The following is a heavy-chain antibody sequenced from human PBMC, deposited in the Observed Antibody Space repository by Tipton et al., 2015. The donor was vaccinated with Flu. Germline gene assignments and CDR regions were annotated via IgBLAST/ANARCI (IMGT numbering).Heavy chain of an antibody. D-gene: IGHD2-8*02. CDR3: ARSTGDVCCDVDY. CDR1: GFTFSSHS. Sequence: SLRLSCAVSGFTFSSHSMSWVRQAPGKGLEWVSSIDTTSGYIYYADSIKGRFTISRDNAKNSLYLQMNSLRAEDTAVYYCARSTGDVCCDVDYLVQGTLVTVSA. CDR2: IDTTSGYI. J-gene: IGHJ4*02. V-gene: IGHV3-21*01.